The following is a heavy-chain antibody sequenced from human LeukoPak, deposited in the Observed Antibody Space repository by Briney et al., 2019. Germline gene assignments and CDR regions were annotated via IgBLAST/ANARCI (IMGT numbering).Heavy chain of an antibody. D-gene: IGHD6-13*01. CDR2: ISRDGSST. J-gene: IGHJ4*02. CDR1: GFTFSSYW. V-gene: IGHV3-74*01. Sequence: GGSLRLSCAASGFTFSSYWMHWVRQAPGKGLVWVSRISRDGSSTSYADSVKGRFTISRDNAKNTLYLRMNSLRAEDTAVYHCTRFATGTLFWGQGTLVTVSS. CDR3: TRFATGTLF.